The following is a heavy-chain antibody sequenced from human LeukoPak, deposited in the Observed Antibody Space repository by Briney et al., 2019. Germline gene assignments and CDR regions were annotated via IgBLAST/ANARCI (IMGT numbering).Heavy chain of an antibody. J-gene: IGHJ4*02. D-gene: IGHD3-9*01. CDR2: IYYSGST. CDR3: ARDRGLRYFGWLVI. Sequence: SETLSLTCTVSGGSISSYYWSWIRQPPGKGLEWIGYIYYSGSTNYNPSLKSRVTISVDTSKNQFCLQLSSVTAADTAVYYCARDRGLRYFGWLVIWGQGTLVTVSS. V-gene: IGHV4-59*01. CDR1: GGSISSYY.